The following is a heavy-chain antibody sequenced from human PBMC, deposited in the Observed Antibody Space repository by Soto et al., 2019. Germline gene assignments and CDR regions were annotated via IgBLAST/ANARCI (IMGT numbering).Heavy chain of an antibody. J-gene: IGHJ4*02. CDR2: INYSGST. CDR3: ARVGRYTSGWYFDYFDY. D-gene: IGHD6-19*01. Sequence: SETLSLTCAVYGGSFANYYWNWIRQPPGKGLEWIGEINYSGSTDYNPSLESRVTISVDTSKNQFSLNLSSVTAADTAIYYCARVGRYTSGWYFDYFDYWGQGTVVTVSS. CDR1: GGSFANYY. V-gene: IGHV4-34*01.